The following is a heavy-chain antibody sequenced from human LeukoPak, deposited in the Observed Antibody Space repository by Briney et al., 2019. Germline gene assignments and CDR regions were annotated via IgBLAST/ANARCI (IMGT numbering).Heavy chain of an antibody. J-gene: IGHJ4*02. CDR1: GYTFTRHY. CDR2: INTNTGNP. D-gene: IGHD6-19*01. CDR3: ARGRGAVAGTGNTYYFDY. Sequence: APVKGSRKASGYTFTRHYIHWVRQAPGQGLEWMGWINTNTGNPTYAQGFTGRFVFSLDTSVSTAYLQISSLKAEDTAVYYCARGRGAVAGTGNTYYFDYWGQGTLATVSS. V-gene: IGHV7-4-1*02.